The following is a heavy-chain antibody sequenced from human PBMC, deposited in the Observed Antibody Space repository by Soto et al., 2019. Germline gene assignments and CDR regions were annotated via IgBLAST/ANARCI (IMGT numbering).Heavy chain of an antibody. CDR1: GDTFTSYT. J-gene: IGHJ4*02. CDR2: IIPIFGIT. CDR3: AGPRVGDTK. Sequence: QVQLVQSGAEVKKPGSSVKVSCKASGDTFTSYTMSWVRQAPGQGLEWMGRIIPIFGITNYAQKFQGRVTITADQSTNTSYMELSSLTSDDTAVYYCAGPRVGDTKWGQGTLVTVSS. D-gene: IGHD1-26*01. V-gene: IGHV1-69*02.